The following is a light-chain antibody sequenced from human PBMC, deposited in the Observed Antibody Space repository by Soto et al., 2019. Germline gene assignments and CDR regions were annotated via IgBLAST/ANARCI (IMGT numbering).Light chain of an antibody. J-gene: IGLJ2*01. Sequence: QSVLTQPPSVSGAPGQRVTISCTGSSSNIGAGYDVHWYQQLPGTAPKLLIYGNSNRPSGVSNRFSGSKSGNTASLTISGLQAEDEADYYCSSYTSSSPHVVFGGGTQLTVL. CDR2: GNS. CDR3: SSYTSSSPHVV. V-gene: IGLV1-40*01. CDR1: SSNIGAGYD.